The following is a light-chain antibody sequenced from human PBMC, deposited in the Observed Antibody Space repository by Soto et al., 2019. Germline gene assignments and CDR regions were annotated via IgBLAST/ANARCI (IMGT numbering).Light chain of an antibody. J-gene: IGKJ4*01. CDR3: QQSYSTPPLT. CDR1: QSISDW. Sequence: DIQVTQSPSSLSAFVGDRVTITCRASQSISDWLAWYQQKPGKAPKVLIYKASSLESGVPSRFSGSGSGPEFTLTISSLQPEDFATYYCQQSYSTPPLTFGGGTKVDIK. V-gene: IGKV1-5*03. CDR2: KAS.